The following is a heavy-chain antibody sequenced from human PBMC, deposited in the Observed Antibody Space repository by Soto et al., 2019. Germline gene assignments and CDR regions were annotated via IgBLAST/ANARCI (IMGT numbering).Heavy chain of an antibody. J-gene: IGHJ5*02. CDR3: AKDPIPHDCSGGSCYGVNWFDP. Sequence: QVQLVESGGGVVQPGRSLRLSCAASGFTFSSYGMHWVRQAPGKGLEWVAVISYDGSNKYYADSVKGRFTISRDNSKNTLYLQMNSLRAEGMAVYYCAKDPIPHDCSGGSCYGVNWFDPWGQGTLVTVSS. D-gene: IGHD2-15*01. CDR2: ISYDGSNK. CDR1: GFTFSSYG. V-gene: IGHV3-30*18.